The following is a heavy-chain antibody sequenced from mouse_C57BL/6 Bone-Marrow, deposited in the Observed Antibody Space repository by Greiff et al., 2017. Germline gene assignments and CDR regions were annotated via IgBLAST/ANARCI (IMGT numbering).Heavy chain of an antibody. Sequence: EVKLMESGGGLVKPGGSLKLSCAASGFTFSSYAMSWVRQTPEKRLEWVATISDGGSYTYYPDNVKGRFTISRDNAKNNLYLQMSHLKSEDTAMYYCARVTILCALAYWGQGTLVTVSA. D-gene: IGHD2-1*01. J-gene: IGHJ3*01. V-gene: IGHV5-4*03. CDR1: GFTFSSYA. CDR3: ARVTILCALAY. CDR2: ISDGGSYT.